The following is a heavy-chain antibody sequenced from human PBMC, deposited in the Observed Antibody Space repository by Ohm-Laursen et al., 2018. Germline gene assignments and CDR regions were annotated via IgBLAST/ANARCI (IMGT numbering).Heavy chain of an antibody. J-gene: IGHJ4*02. CDR2: INHSGST. CDR1: GGSFSGYY. Sequence: SDTLSLTCAVYGGSFSGYYWSWIRQPPGQGLEWIGEINHSGSTNYNPSLKSRVTISVDTSKNQFPLKLNSVTAADTAVYYCARGLIEYWGQGTLVTVSS. V-gene: IGHV4-34*01. CDR3: ARGLIEY.